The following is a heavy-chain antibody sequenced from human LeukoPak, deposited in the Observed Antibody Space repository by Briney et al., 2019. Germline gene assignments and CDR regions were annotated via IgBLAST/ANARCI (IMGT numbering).Heavy chain of an antibody. D-gene: IGHD5-18*01. CDR1: GYTFTSYY. CDR3: ARDGGELWLRYYFDY. J-gene: IGHJ4*02. V-gene: IGHV1-46*01. CDR2: INPSGGST. Sequence: ASVKVSCKASGYTFTSYYMHWVRQAPGQGLEWMGIINPSGGSTSHAQKFQGRVTMTRDTSTSTVYMELSSLRSEDTAVYYCARDGGELWLRYYFDYWGQGTLVTVSS.